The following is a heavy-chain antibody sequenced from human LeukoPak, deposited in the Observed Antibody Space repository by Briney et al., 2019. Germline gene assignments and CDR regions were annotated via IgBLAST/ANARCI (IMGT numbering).Heavy chain of an antibody. J-gene: IGHJ4*02. Sequence: ASVKVSCTASGYTFTSYGISWVRQAPGQGLEWMGWISAYNGNTNYAQKLQGRVTMTTDTSTSTAYMELRSLRSDDTAVYYCARDPPMVRGVINIPFDYWGQGTLVTVSS. D-gene: IGHD3-10*01. CDR2: ISAYNGNT. V-gene: IGHV1-18*01. CDR1: GYTFTSYG. CDR3: ARDPPMVRGVINIPFDY.